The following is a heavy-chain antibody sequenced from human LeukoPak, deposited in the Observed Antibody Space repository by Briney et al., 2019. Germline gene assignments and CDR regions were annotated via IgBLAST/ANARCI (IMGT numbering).Heavy chain of an antibody. CDR2: FDPEDGET. Sequence: ASVTFSCKVSGYTLTELSMHWVRQAPGKGLEWMGGFDPEDGETIYAQKFQGRVTMTEDTSTDTAYMELSSLRSEDTAVYYCATVPVNHQHYSGMDVWGQGTPITVSS. D-gene: IGHD1-14*01. CDR3: ATVPVNHQHYSGMDV. J-gene: IGHJ6*02. V-gene: IGHV1-24*01. CDR1: GYTLTELS.